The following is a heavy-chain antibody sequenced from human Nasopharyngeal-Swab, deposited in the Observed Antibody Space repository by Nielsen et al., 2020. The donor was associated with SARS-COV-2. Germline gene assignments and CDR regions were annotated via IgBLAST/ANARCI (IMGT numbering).Heavy chain of an antibody. V-gene: IGHV1-24*01. CDR2: FDPEDGET. CDR1: GYTLTELS. CDR3: ATFRAYCGGDCFRFDY. Sequence: ASVKVSCKVSGYTLTELSMHWVRQAPGKGLAWMGGFDPEDGETIYAQKFQGRVTMTEDTSTDTAYMELSRLSSEDTAVYYWATFRAYCGGDCFRFDYWGQGTLVTVS. D-gene: IGHD2-21*02. J-gene: IGHJ4*02.